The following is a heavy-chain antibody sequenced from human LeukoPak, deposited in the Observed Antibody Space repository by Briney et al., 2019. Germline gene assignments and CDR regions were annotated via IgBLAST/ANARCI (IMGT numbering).Heavy chain of an antibody. D-gene: IGHD3-10*01. CDR3: ARDMYPYGSGSPLDF. J-gene: IGHJ4*02. CDR1: GFTFTTYT. Sequence: GGSLRLSCAASGFTFTTYTLSWVRQAPGKGLEWVLSITINSDYIFYSDSVKGRFTISRDNAENSLFLQMNSLRAEDTAVYYCARDMYPYGSGSPLDFWGQGTLVTVSS. CDR2: ITINSDYI. V-gene: IGHV3-21*01.